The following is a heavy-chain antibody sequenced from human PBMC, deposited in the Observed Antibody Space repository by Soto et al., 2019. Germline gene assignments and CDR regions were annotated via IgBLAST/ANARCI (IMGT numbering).Heavy chain of an antibody. D-gene: IGHD3-22*01. CDR1: GFTFSSYE. CDR3: ARPPHYYDTSGYSFLLHN. CDR2: IGSFGNPI. J-gene: IGHJ4*02. Sequence: EVQLVESGGGLVQPGGSLRLSCAASGFTFSSYEMNWVRQAPGKGLEWVSYIGSFGNPIYYADSVKGRFTISRDNAKNSLFLQMNSLRVEDTAVYYCARPPHYYDTSGYSFLLHNWGQGTLVTVSS. V-gene: IGHV3-48*03.